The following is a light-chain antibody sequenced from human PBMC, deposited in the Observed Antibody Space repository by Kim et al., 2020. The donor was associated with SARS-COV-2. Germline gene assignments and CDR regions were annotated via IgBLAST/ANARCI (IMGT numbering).Light chain of an antibody. CDR3: QQYGTYPA. CDR2: AAS. CDR1: QDVSTC. Sequence: SAGVGDRVTIACRAGQDVSTCLAWFQQRPGKAPKSLIYAASSVQNGVPSRFSGSGSGTDFTLTISSLKPEDFATYYCQQYGTYPAFGQGTRLEIK. J-gene: IGKJ5*01. V-gene: IGKV1-16*01.